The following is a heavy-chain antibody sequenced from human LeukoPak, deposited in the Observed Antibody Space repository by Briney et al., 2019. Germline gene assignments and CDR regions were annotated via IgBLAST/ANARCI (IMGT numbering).Heavy chain of an antibody. Sequence: SETLSLTCTVSGGSISSSSYYWGWIRQPPGKGLEWIGSIYYSGSTYYNPSLKSRVTISVDTSKNQFSLKLRSVTAAGTAVYYCARGGYYGSGNDFRFDPWGQGTLVTVSS. CDR1: GGSISSSSYY. CDR2: IYYSGST. V-gene: IGHV4-39*01. D-gene: IGHD3-10*01. J-gene: IGHJ5*02. CDR3: ARGGYYGSGNDFRFDP.